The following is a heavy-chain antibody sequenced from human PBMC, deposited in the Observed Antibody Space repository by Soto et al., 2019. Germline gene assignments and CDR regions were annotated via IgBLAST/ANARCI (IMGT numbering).Heavy chain of an antibody. CDR2: ISYDGSNK. D-gene: IGHD1-26*01. V-gene: IGHV3-30*18. CDR3: AKGQGAPGY. CDR1: GFTFSSYG. Sequence: QVQLVESGGGVVQPGRSLRLSCAASGFTFSSYGMHWVRQAPGKGLEWVAVISYDGSNKYYADSVKGRFTISRDNSKNTLYLQMNSLSAEDTAVYYCAKGQGAPGYWGQGTLVTVSS. J-gene: IGHJ4*02.